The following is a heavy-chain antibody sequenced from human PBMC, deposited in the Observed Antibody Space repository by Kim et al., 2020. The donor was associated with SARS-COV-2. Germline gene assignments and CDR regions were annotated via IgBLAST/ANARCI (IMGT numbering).Heavy chain of an antibody. J-gene: IGHJ3*02. CDR1: GYSFTSYW. Sequence: GESLKISCKGSGYSFTSYWIGWVRQMPGKGLEWMGIIYPGDSDTRYSPSFQGQVTISAAKSISTAYLQWSSLKASDTAMYYCARLSALRYYYDSSSNWDAFDIGGHGTLVTLSS. CDR3: ARLSALRYYYDSSSNWDAFDI. V-gene: IGHV5-51*01. D-gene: IGHD3-22*01. CDR2: IYPGDSDT.